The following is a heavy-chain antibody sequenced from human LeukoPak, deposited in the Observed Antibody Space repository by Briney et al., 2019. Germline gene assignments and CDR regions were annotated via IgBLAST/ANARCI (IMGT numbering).Heavy chain of an antibody. CDR3: ADNTGNSGYAFDI. V-gene: IGHV1-69*13. CDR1: GGTFSSYA. D-gene: IGHD6-25*01. Sequence: SVKVSCKASGGTFSSYAISWVRQAPGQGLEWMGGIIPILGTANYAQKFQGRVTITADESTSTAYMELSSLRSEDTAVYCCADNTGNSGYAFDIWGQGTMVTVSS. CDR2: IIPILGTA. J-gene: IGHJ3*02.